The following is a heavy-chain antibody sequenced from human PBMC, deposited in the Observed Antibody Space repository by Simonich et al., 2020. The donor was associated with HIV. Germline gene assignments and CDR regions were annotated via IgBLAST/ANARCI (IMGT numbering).Heavy chain of an antibody. J-gene: IGHJ3*02. D-gene: IGHD6-13*01. CDR1: GFTFSSYA. V-gene: IGHV3-9*01. CDR3: AKDLSSSWYTAFDI. Sequence: DVQLVESGGGLFQPGGSLRLSCAASGFTFSSYAMIWVRQATGKCLEWVLRSSWNSGYKGYADSVKGRFTSSRDNAKNSLYLQMNSLRAEDTALYYCAKDLSSSWYTAFDIWGQGTMVTVSS. CDR2: SSWNSGYK.